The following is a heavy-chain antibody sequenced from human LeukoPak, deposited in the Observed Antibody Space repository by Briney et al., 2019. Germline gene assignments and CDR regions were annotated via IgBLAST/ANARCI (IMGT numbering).Heavy chain of an antibody. CDR1: GGSISSYY. CDR3: ARERLGAFDI. J-gene: IGHJ3*02. CDR2: IYYSGST. Sequence: SETLSPTCTVSGGSISSYYWSWIRQPPGKGLEWIGYIYYSGSTNYNPSLKSRVTISVDTSKNQFSLKLSSVTAADTAVYYCARERLGAFDIWGQGTMVTVSS. D-gene: IGHD4-11*01. V-gene: IGHV4-59*01.